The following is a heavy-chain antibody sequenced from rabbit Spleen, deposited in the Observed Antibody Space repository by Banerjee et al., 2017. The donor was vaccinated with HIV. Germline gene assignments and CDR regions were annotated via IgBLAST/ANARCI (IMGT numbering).Heavy chain of an antibody. D-gene: IGHD6-1*01. V-gene: IGHV1S43*01. CDR1: GFDLSSYYY. Sequence: QEQLEESGGDLVKPEGSLTLTCKASGFDLSSYYYMCWVRQAPGKGLEWIGCIYTGSGSTWYASWAKGRFTITRSTSLNTVTLQLNSLTGADTATYFCARRIYGSYSDPYDLWGPGTLVTVS. J-gene: IGHJ4*01. CDR3: ARRIYGSYSDPYDL. CDR2: IYTGSGST.